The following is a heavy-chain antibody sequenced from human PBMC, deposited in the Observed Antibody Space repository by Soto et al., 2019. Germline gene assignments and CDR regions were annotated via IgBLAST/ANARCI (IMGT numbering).Heavy chain of an antibody. V-gene: IGHV3-23*01. CDR1: GFTFGAFA. Sequence: PGGSLRLSCVASGFTFGAFAMTWVRQAPGKGLEWVSSIAIAAVDTYNAPAVKGRFTTSRDNSKNTLYLQMESLRAEDTAVYYCARDSDDSSCYETGLFDHWGQGTLVTVSS. D-gene: IGHD3-22*01. J-gene: IGHJ4*02. CDR2: IAIAAVDT. CDR3: ARDSDDSSCYETGLFDH.